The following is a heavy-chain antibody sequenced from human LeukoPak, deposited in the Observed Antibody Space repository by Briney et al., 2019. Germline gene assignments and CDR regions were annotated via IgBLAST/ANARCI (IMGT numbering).Heavy chain of an antibody. CDR3: AGAYDYVWGSYEYYFDY. CDR2: ISSSSSYI. D-gene: IGHD3-16*01. V-gene: IGHV3-21*01. J-gene: IGHJ4*02. CDR1: GFTFSSYS. Sequence: RSGGSLRLSCAASGFTFSSYSMNWVRQAPGKGLEWVSSISSSSSYIYYADSVKGRFTISRDNAKNSLYLQMNSLRAEDTAVYYCAGAYDYVWGSYEYYFDYWGQGTLVTVSS.